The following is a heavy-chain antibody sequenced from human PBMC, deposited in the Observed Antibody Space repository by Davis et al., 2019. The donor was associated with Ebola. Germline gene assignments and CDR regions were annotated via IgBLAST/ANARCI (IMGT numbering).Heavy chain of an antibody. CDR3: AKDDLDY. CDR2: ISWNSGSI. Sequence: PGGSLRLSCAASGFTFDDYAMHWVRQAPGKGLEWVSGISWNSGSIGYADSVKGRFTISRDNAKNSLYLQMNSLRAEDTAVYYCAKDDLDYWGQGTLVTVSS. V-gene: IGHV3-9*01. CDR1: GFTFDDYA. J-gene: IGHJ4*02.